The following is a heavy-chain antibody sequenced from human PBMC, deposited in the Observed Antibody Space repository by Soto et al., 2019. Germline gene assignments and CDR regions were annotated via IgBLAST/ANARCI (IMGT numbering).Heavy chain of an antibody. CDR3: ARDPSSGTSIAALDGFDY. CDR2: INPNSGGT. Sequence: VKVSCKASGYTFTGYYMHWVLQAPGQGLEWMGWINPNSGGTNYAQKFQGRVTMTRDTSISTAYMELSRLRSDDTAVYYCARDPSSGTSIAALDGFDYWGQGTLVTVYS. D-gene: IGHD6-6*01. V-gene: IGHV1-2*02. J-gene: IGHJ4*02. CDR1: GYTFTGYY.